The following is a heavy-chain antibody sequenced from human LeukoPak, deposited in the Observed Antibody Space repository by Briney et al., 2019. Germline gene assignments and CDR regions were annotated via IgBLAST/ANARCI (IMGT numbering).Heavy chain of an antibody. J-gene: IGHJ4*02. CDR3: ASSGSYRFDY. CDR2: ITASGTAM. CDR1: GFTFSSYS. Sequence: GGSLRLSCAASGFTFSSYSMNWVRQAPGKGLEWVPHITASGTAMFYADSVKGRFTISRDNAKNSLYLQMNSLRDEDTAVYYCASSGSYRFDYWGQGTLVTVSS. D-gene: IGHD1-26*01. V-gene: IGHV3-48*02.